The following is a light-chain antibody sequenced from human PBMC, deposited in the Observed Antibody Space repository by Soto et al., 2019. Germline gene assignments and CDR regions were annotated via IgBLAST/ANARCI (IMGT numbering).Light chain of an antibody. CDR1: SSDVGSYNL. CDR2: EVS. CDR3: SSYTSSSTYV. J-gene: IGLJ1*01. Sequence: QSVLTQPPSVSGSPGQSVAISCTGTSSDVGSYNLVSWYQQPPGTAPKVMIYEVSNRPSGVPDRFSGSKSGNTASLTISGLQAEDEADYYCSSYTSSSTYVFGTGTKLTVL. V-gene: IGLV2-18*02.